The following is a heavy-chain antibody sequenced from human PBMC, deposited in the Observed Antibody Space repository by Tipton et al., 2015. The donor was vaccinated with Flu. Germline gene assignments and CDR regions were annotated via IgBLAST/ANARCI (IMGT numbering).Heavy chain of an antibody. Sequence: TLSLTCTVSGYSIRSGSFYWTWIRQPAGKGLEWLGRVYNTGSTDYNPSLESRVTMSIDTSNNQFSLELRSVTAADTAMYYCARRDYSNYASDPKNWFDPWGQGILVTVSS. CDR2: VYNTGST. D-gene: IGHD4-11*01. J-gene: IGHJ5*02. CDR3: ARRDYSNYASDPKNWFDP. CDR1: GYSIRSGSFY. V-gene: IGHV4-61*02.